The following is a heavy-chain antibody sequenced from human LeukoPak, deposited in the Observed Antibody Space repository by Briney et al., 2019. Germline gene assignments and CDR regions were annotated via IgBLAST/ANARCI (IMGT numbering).Heavy chain of an antibody. D-gene: IGHD3-10*01. Sequence: PGGSLRLSCAASGFTFSSYWMHWVRQAPGKGLVWVSRINSDGCSTSYADSVKGRFTISRDNAKNTLYLQMNSLRAEDTAVYYCARNFYGSGSYDWFDPWGQGTLVTVSS. CDR3: ARNFYGSGSYDWFDP. CDR2: INSDGCST. V-gene: IGHV3-74*01. J-gene: IGHJ5*02. CDR1: GFTFSSYW.